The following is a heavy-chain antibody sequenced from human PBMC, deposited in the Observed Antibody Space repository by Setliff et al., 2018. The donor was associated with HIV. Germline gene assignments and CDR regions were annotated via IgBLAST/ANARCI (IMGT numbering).Heavy chain of an antibody. CDR3: ARGFGKN. V-gene: IGHV3-74*01. Sequence: GESLKISCVASGFTFSGYWMHWVRQAPGKGPVWVSGINNDGSTTIYADSVKGRFTISRDTAKNTVYLQMNSLRGEDTAMYYCARGFGKNWGQGTLVTISS. CDR2: INNDGSTT. D-gene: IGHD3-10*01. J-gene: IGHJ4*02. CDR1: GFTFSGYW.